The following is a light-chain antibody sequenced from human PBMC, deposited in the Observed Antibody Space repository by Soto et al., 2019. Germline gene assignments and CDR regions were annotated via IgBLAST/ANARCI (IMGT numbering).Light chain of an antibody. J-gene: IGLJ3*02. Sequence: QSVLTQPASVSGSPGQSSTISCTGTSSDVGGYNYVSWYQQHPGKAPKLMIYDVSNRPSGVSNRFSGSKSGNTASLTISGLQAEDEADYYCSSYTSSIRVFGGGTKLTVL. CDR2: DVS. V-gene: IGLV2-14*01. CDR1: SSDVGGYNY. CDR3: SSYTSSIRV.